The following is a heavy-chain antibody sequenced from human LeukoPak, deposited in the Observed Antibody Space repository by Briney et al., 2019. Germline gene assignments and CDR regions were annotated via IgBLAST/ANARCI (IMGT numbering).Heavy chain of an antibody. J-gene: IGHJ4*02. CDR3: ARDPKQGGTYWNYFDY. V-gene: IGHV3-74*01. D-gene: IGHD1-26*01. CDR2: ISRDGSST. CDR1: GLTFSNYW. Sequence: GGSLRLSCAASGLTFSNYWMHWVRQAPGKGPVWVSRISRDGSSTTYADSVKGRFTISRDNAKNTLYLQMNTLRAEDTAVYYCARDPKQGGTYWNYFDYWGQGALVTVSP.